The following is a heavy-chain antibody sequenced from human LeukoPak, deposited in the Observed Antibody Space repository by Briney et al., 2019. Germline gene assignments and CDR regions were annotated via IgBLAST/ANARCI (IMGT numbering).Heavy chain of an antibody. J-gene: IGHJ4*02. V-gene: IGHV3-23*01. D-gene: IGHD6-19*01. CDR3: AKTTYASNSSGWYNHFDY. Sequence: PGGSLRLSCAASGFTFSSYAMTWVRQAPGKGLEWVSTISSSGYSTYYADSVKGRFTFSRDNSKNTLYLQLNSLRAEDTTVYYCAKTTYASNSSGWYNHFDYWGQGTLVTVSS. CDR2: ISSSGYST. CDR1: GFTFSSYA.